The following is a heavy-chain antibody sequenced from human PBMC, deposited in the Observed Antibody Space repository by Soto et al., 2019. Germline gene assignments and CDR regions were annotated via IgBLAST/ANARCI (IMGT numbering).Heavy chain of an antibody. D-gene: IGHD6-13*01. CDR3: ARGLGWQQVVASFDY. V-gene: IGHV1-69*12. Sequence: QVQLVQSGAEAKKPGSSVKVSCKASGGTFSSYAISWVRQAPGQGREWMGGIIPIFGTANYAQKFQGRVTSSADESTRRGYMERSTLRSADTAVYYCARGLGWQQVVASFDYWGQGTLGTVSS. J-gene: IGHJ4*02. CDR2: IIPIFGTA. CDR1: GGTFSSYA.